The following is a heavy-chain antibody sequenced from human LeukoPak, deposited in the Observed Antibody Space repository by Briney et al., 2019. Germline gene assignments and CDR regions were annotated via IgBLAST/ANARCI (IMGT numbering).Heavy chain of an antibody. J-gene: IGHJ6*02. Sequence: SQTLSLTCALSGDSVSSDTAAWSWIRQSPSRGLEWLGRTYYRSKWYTDYAQSVKSRIVINPDTSTNQLSLQLNSVTPEDTAVYYCATSHSMFHGSTGLNVWGQGTTVIVSS. D-gene: IGHD3-10*01. V-gene: IGHV6-1*01. CDR2: TYYRSKWYT. CDR3: ATSHSMFHGSTGLNV. CDR1: GDSVSSDTAA.